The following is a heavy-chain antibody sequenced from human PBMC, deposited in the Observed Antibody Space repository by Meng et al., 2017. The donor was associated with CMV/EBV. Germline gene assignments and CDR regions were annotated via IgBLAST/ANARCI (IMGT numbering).Heavy chain of an antibody. Sequence: SVKVSCKASGGTISSYAISWVRQAPGQGLEWMGGIIPIFGTANYAQKFQGRVTITTDESTSTAYMELSSLRSEDTAVYYCASTVPLLRKWELQGGDAFDIWGQGTMVTVSS. V-gene: IGHV1-69*05. J-gene: IGHJ3*02. CDR2: IIPIFGTA. D-gene: IGHD1-26*01. CDR3: ASTVPLLRKWELQGGDAFDI. CDR1: GGTISSYA.